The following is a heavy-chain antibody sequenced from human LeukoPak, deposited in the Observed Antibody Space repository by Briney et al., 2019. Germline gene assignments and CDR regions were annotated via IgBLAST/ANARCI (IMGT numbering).Heavy chain of an antibody. CDR3: ARDTTHRWSQNPGFDI. CDR1: GFTFTTYG. CDR2: IGGSGTRT. J-gene: IGHJ3*02. D-gene: IGHD1-1*01. Sequence: GGSLRLSCSASGFTFTTYGMNWVRQAPGKGLEWVSGIGGSGTRTYYADSVKGRFTISRDNSKNTLYLQMNSLRAEDTAVYYCARDTTHRWSQNPGFDIWGQGTMVTVSS. V-gene: IGHV3-23*01.